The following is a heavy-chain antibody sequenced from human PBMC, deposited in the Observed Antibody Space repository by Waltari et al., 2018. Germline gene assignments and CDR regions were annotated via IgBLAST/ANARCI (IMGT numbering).Heavy chain of an antibody. J-gene: IGHJ2*01. V-gene: IGHV1-69*01. CDR2: IIPSFGTA. D-gene: IGHD2-21*02. Sequence: QVQLVQSGAEVKKPGSSVKVPCTASGGTFSSYAISWVRQAPAPGLEWMGGIIPSFGTANYAQKFQGRVTITADESTSTAYMELSSLRSEDTAVYYCARSSKDHIVVVTAIQNWYFDLWGRGTLVTVSS. CDR1: GGTFSSYA. CDR3: ARSSKDHIVVVTAIQNWYFDL.